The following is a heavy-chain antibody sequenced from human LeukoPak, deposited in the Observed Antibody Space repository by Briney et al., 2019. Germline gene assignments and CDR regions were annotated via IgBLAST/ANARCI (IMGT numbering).Heavy chain of an antibody. V-gene: IGHV1-18*01. D-gene: IGHD3-16*02. CDR2: ISDYDGNT. Sequence: ASVKVSCKASGYTFSSYGINWVRQAPGQGLEWMGWISDYDGNTVYAQNLQGRVTMTTDTSTNTAYMELRSLRSDDTAVYYCARGNDYVWGSYRHNWFDPWGQGTLVTVSS. CDR1: GYTFSSYG. CDR3: ARGNDYVWGSYRHNWFDP. J-gene: IGHJ5*02.